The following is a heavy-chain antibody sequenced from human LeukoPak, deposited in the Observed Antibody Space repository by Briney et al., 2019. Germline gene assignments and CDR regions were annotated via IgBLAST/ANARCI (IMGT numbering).Heavy chain of an antibody. V-gene: IGHV3-30*18. Sequence: GGSLRLSCAASGFTFSRHTMNWVRQAPGKGLEWVAVISFDGTKHYYADSVKGRFTIARDNSKNTLYLQMSSLRGQDTAIYYCVKERAAVLEYWGQGTLVTVSS. CDR3: VKERAAVLEY. D-gene: IGHD2-15*01. J-gene: IGHJ4*02. CDR1: GFTFSRHT. CDR2: ISFDGTKH.